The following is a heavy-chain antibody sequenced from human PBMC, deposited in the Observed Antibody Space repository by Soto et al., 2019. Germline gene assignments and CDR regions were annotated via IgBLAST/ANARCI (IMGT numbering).Heavy chain of an antibody. V-gene: IGHV3-23*01. CDR3: AKTPTDYDPNPPPAYYFDY. Sequence: EVQLLESGGGLVQPGGSLRLSCAASGFTFSSYAMSWVRQAPGKGLEWVSAISGSGGSTYYADSVKGRFTISRDNSKNTLYLQMNSLRAEDTAVYYCAKTPTDYDPNPPPAYYFDYWGQGTLVTVSS. CDR1: GFTFSSYA. CDR2: ISGSGGST. D-gene: IGHD3-16*01. J-gene: IGHJ4*02.